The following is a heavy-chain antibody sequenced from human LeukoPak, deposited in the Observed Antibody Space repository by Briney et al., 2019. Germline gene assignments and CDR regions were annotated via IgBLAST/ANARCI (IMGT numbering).Heavy chain of an antibody. V-gene: IGHV1-18*01. CDR1: GYTFTSYG. CDR3: ARGPPRNDFWSGYDY. Sequence: ASVKVSCKASGYTFTSYGISWVRQAPGQGLEWMGWISAYNGNTNYAQKLQGRVTMTTDTSTSTAYMELRSLRSDDTAVYYCARGPPRNDFWSGYDYWGQGTLVTVSS. D-gene: IGHD3-3*01. J-gene: IGHJ4*02. CDR2: ISAYNGNT.